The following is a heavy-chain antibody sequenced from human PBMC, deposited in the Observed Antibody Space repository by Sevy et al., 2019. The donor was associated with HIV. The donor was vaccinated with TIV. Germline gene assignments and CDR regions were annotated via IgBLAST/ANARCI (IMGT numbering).Heavy chain of an antibody. CDR2: LIGGGSRT. J-gene: IGHJ6*02. Sequence: GGSLRLSCAASGFPFSNYAMSWVRQAPGKGLEWVSTLIGGGSRTYYADSVTGRFIISRDNSRNTLYLQMTSLRAEDTAIYYCAKRRVQSGLSGGGAYSGMDVCARGTTVTVSS. CDR3: AKRRVQSGLSGGGAYSGMDV. V-gene: IGHV3-23*01. CDR1: GFPFSNYA. D-gene: IGHD2-8*02.